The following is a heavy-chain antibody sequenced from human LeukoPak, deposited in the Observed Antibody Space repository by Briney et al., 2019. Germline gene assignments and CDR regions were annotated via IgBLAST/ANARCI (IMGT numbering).Heavy chain of an antibody. CDR2: ISSGSTYV. J-gene: IGHJ4*02. CDR1: GFTFSSYT. CDR3: ARVNGDYETGGAPDY. Sequence: GGSLRLSCAASGFTFSSYTMNWVRQAPGKGLDWVSSISSGSTYVYYADSVKGRFTISRDNAKNSLYLQMNNLRVEDTAIYYCARVNGDYETGGAPDYWGQGTLVTVSS. D-gene: IGHD4-17*01. V-gene: IGHV3-21*01.